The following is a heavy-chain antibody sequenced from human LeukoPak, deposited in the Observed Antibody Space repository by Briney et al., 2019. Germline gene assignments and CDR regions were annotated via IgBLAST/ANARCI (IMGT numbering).Heavy chain of an antibody. Sequence: SETLSLTCTVSGYSISSGYYWGWIRQSPGKGLEWIGSIYHSGSTYYNPSLKSRVTISVDTSKNQFSLKLSSVTAADTAVYYCARLDYYGSGSFDPWGQGTLVTVSS. CDR2: IYHSGST. V-gene: IGHV4-38-2*02. J-gene: IGHJ5*02. CDR3: ARLDYYGSGSFDP. D-gene: IGHD3-10*01. CDR1: GYSISSGYY.